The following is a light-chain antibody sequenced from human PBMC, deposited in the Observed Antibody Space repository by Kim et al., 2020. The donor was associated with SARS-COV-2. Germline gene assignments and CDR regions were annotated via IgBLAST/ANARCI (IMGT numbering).Light chain of an antibody. CDR2: RNN. V-gene: IGLV3-9*01. J-gene: IGLJ2*01. CDR3: QVWDSNTVI. Sequence: SYELTQPLSVSVALGQTAKITCGGNNIGGKHVHWYQQKPGQAPVTVIYRNNNLPSGIPERFSGSNSGNAASLSITRVQGGDEAVYFCQVWDSNTVIFGGG. CDR1: NIGGKH.